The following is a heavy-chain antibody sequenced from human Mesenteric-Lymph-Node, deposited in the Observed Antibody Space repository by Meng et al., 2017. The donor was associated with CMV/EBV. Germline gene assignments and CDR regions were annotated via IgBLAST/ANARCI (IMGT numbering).Heavy chain of an antibody. CDR2: IYGTGIT. D-gene: IGHD2/OR15-2a*01. CDR1: GVSVTSGAYH. J-gene: IGHJ4*02. V-gene: IGHV4-61*08. Sequence: VQLKGSGPGLVKPSEPLSLPCIVSGVSVTSGAYHWSWIRQSPGKGLEWIGYIYGTGITIYNPSLKSRVTILLETSKNQFSLKLNSVTTADTAVYYCAKSRSSTPGIVDDWGQGTLVTVSS. CDR3: AKSRSSTPGIVDD.